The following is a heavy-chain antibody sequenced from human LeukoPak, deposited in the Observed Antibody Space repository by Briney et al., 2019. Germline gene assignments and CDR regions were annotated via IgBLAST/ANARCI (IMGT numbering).Heavy chain of an antibody. Sequence: GGSLRLSCAASGFTFYSYAMSWVRQAPGKGLEWVSTIINSGGTTFYADSVKGRFTISRDNSKNTLYLQMDSLGAEDTAVYYCAREGDYWGQGTLVTVSS. CDR1: GFTFYSYA. V-gene: IGHV3-23*01. CDR3: AREGDY. J-gene: IGHJ4*02. CDR2: IINSGGTT.